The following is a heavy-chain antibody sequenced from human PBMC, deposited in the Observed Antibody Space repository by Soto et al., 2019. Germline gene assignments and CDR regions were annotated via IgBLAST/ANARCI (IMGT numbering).Heavy chain of an antibody. CDR3: ARLNDYDFWSGYYPYRGYYFDY. V-gene: IGHV4-39*01. CDR1: GGSISSSSYY. CDR2: IYYSGST. Sequence: PSETLSLTCTLCGGSISSSSYYWGWNRQPPXKGLEWIGSIYYSGSTYYNPYLKSRVTISVDTSKNQFSLKLSSVTDADTAVYYCARLNDYDFWSGYYPYRGYYFDYWGQGTLVTVSS. D-gene: IGHD3-3*01. J-gene: IGHJ4*02.